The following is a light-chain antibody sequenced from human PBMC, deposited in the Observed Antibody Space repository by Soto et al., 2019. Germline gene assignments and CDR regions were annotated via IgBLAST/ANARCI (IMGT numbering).Light chain of an antibody. V-gene: IGKV3-20*01. CDR2: GAS. J-gene: IGKJ1*01. CDR1: QSVSSSY. CDR3: QQYSSSPGWT. Sequence: EIVLTQSPGTLSLSPGERATLSCRASQSVSSSYLAWYQQKPGQAPRLLIYGASSRATGIPDRFSSSGSETDFTLTISRLEPEDFAVYYCQQYSSSPGWTFGQGTKVDIK.